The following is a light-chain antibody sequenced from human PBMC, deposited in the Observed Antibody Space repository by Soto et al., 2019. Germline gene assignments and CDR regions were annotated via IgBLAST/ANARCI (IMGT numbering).Light chain of an antibody. CDR3: SSYAGGNHSV. CDR2: EVS. CDR1: SSDVGAYNY. J-gene: IGLJ1*01. Sequence: QSVLTQPPSASGSPGQAVTISCTGTSSDVGAYNYVSWYQQHPGKAPKLMIYEVSKRPSGVPDRFSGSKSGNTASLTVSGLQAEDEADYYCSSYAGGNHSVFGNGTKVTVL. V-gene: IGLV2-8*01.